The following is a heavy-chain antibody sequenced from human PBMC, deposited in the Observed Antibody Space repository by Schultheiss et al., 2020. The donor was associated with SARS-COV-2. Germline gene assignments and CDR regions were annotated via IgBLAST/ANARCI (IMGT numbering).Heavy chain of an antibody. CDR3: TRSSVAAHHNYFDY. J-gene: IGHJ4*02. V-gene: IGHV3-49*04. D-gene: IGHD2-15*01. CDR2: IRSKAYGGTT. Sequence: GGSLRLSCTASGFTFGDYAMSWVRQAPGKGLEWVGFIRSKAYGGTTEYAASVKGRFTISRDDSKSIAYLQMNSLKTEDTAVYYCTRSSVAAHHNYFDYWGQGTLVTVSS. CDR1: GFTFGDYA.